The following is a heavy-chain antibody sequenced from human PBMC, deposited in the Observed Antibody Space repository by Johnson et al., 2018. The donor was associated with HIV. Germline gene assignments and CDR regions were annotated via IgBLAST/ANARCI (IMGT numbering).Heavy chain of an antibody. Sequence: QVQLVESGGGVVQPGRSLRLSCAASGFTFSSYNMHWVRQAPGKGLEWVSVISYDGSNKYYADSVKGRFTISRDNSKSTVYLQMNSLRAEDTAVYYCAKEGGSYSMGRDAFDIWGQGTMVTVSS. CDR2: ISYDGSNK. CDR1: GFTFSSYN. CDR3: AKEGGSYSMGRDAFDI. J-gene: IGHJ3*02. D-gene: IGHD1-26*01. V-gene: IGHV3-30*18.